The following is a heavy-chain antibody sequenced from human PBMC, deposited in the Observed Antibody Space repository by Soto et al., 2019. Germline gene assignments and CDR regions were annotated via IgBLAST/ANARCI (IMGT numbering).Heavy chain of an antibody. J-gene: IGHJ4*02. D-gene: IGHD1-26*01. CDR2: IYNGVIT. V-gene: IGHV4-61*01. Sequence: ETLSLTCTVSGASVSSGNHYWSWIRQPPGKRLEWIGFIYNGVITNYSPSLKSRVSISADTSRNQFSLKVSSVTAADTAVYYCARGWEANSWGQGALVTVSS. CDR1: GASVSSGNHY. CDR3: ARGWEANS.